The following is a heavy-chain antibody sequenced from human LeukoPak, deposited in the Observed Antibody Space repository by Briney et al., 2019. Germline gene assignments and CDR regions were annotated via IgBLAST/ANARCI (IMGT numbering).Heavy chain of an antibody. CDR2: ITSDGGGT. D-gene: IGHD5-24*01. V-gene: IGHV3-43*01. Sequence: GGSLRLSCAASGFTFGNYEMHWVRQTPERGLEWVSLITSDGGGTSSADSVKGRFTISRDNSKNSLFLQMNSLRTDDTALYYCAKGGDGSFDYWGQGTLVTVSS. J-gene: IGHJ4*02. CDR1: GFTFGNYE. CDR3: AKGGDGSFDY.